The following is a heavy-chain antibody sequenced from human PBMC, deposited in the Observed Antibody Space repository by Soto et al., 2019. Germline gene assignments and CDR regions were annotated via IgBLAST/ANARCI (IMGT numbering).Heavy chain of an antibody. D-gene: IGHD1-26*01. CDR1: GYTFTSYG. CDR3: ARLLTEGATYREDAFDM. Sequence: QLQLVQSGGEVKTPGASVKVSCTTSGYTFTSYGISWVRQAPGQGLEWMGWISTNNGKTDYAQKYQGRVTMTADTRTSTVYMEVRSRRSDDTAVYYCARLLTEGATYREDAFDMGGQGTKFTVSS. J-gene: IGHJ3*02. V-gene: IGHV1-18*01. CDR2: ISTNNGKT.